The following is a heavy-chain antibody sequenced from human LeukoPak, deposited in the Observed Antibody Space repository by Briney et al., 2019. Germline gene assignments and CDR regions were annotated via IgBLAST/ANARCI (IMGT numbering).Heavy chain of an antibody. CDR3: ARHVVPPADYYYYMDV. V-gene: IGHV4-39*01. D-gene: IGHD2-2*01. CDR1: GGSISSSSYY. CDR2: IYYSGST. Sequence: SETLSLTCTVSGGSISSSSYYWGWIRQPPGKGLEWIGSIYYSGSTYYNPSLKSRVTMSVDTSKNQFSLKLSSVTAADTAVYYCARHVVPPADYYYYMDVWGKGTTVTVSS. J-gene: IGHJ6*03.